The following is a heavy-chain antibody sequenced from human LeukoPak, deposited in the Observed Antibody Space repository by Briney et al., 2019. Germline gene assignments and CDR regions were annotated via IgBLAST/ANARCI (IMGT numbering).Heavy chain of an antibody. Sequence: PGGSLRLSCAASGFTFDDYAMHWVRQAPGKGLEWVSGISWNSGSIGYADSVKGRFTISRDNAKNSLYLQMNSLRAEDTALYYCAKDRSRITMVRGVIIYYYGMDVWGQGTTVTVSS. J-gene: IGHJ6*02. V-gene: IGHV3-9*01. CDR3: AKDRSRITMVRGVIIYYYGMDV. CDR2: ISWNSGSI. CDR1: GFTFDDYA. D-gene: IGHD3-10*01.